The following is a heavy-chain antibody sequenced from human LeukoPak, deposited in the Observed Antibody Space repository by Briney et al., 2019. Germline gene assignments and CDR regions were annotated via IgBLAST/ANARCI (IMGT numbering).Heavy chain of an antibody. CDR3: ARHHSQQLDLDY. CDR2: VNPKNGDT. V-gene: IGHV1-2*02. Sequence: GASVWVSCKASGYTFDDEYIHWVRQAPGLGLEWMGWVNPKNGDTYYAQRFQGRVTMTRDTSISTVYMELSTLRSDDTAVYFCARHHSQQLDLDYWGQGTLVTVSS. CDR1: GYTFDDEY. J-gene: IGHJ4*02. D-gene: IGHD6-6*01.